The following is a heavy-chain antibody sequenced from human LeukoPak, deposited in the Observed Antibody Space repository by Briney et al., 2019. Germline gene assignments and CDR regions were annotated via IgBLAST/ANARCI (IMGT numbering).Heavy chain of an antibody. J-gene: IGHJ4*02. CDR2: ISSSSSYI. D-gene: IGHD3-10*01. CDR3: ARDTRSGSYSQGDY. Sequence: GGSLRLSCAASGFIFSNAWMNWVRQAPGKGLEWVSSISSSSSYIYYADSVKGRFTISRDNAKNSLYLQMNSLRAEDTAVYYCARDTRSGSYSQGDYWGQGTLVTVSS. V-gene: IGHV3-21*01. CDR1: GFIFSNAW.